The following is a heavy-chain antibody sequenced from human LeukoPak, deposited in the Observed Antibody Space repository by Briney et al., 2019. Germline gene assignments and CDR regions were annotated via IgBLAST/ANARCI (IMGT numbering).Heavy chain of an antibody. Sequence: SETLSLTCTVSGDSVRNGNYYWGWIRQPPEKGLEWIGTVYYSGTSYYGPSLQSQTTMSVDTLKNQFSLNLKSVTVADTAVYYCARQGPSSAGILWDYWGQGILVTVSS. CDR3: ARQGPSSAGILWDY. J-gene: IGHJ4*02. D-gene: IGHD3-9*01. CDR1: GDSVRNGNYY. CDR2: VYYSGTS. V-gene: IGHV4-39*01.